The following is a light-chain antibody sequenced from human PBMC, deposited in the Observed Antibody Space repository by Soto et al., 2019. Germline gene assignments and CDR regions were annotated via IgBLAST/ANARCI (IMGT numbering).Light chain of an antibody. V-gene: IGLV2-14*03. CDR1: SSDVGGYNY. J-gene: IGLJ2*01. CDR3: SSYTTTSPVA. Sequence: QSVLTQPASVSGSPGQWITISCTGTSSDVGGYNYVSWYQQHPGKAPKLMIYDVTNRPSGVSYRFSGSKSGNTASLTISGLQAEDEADYYCSSYTTTSPVAFGGGTKVTVL. CDR2: DVT.